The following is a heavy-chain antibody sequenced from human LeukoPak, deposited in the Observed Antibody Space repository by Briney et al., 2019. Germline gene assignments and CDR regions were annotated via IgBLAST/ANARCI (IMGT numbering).Heavy chain of an antibody. J-gene: IGHJ5*02. CDR2: ISSGGGNT. Sequence: AGGSLRLSCTASGFTFSSYAMSWDRQAPGQGLEWVSVISSGGGNTYYRDSVKGRFTISRDNSKNTLYLQMNSLGAEDTAVYYCATGRGSGNYNWFDPWGQGTLVTVSS. CDR1: GFTFSSYA. CDR3: ATGRGSGNYNWFDP. D-gene: IGHD3-10*01. V-gene: IGHV3-23*01.